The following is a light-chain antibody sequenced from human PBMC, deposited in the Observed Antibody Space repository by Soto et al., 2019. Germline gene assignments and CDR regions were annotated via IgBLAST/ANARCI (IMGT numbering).Light chain of an antibody. CDR1: QSINTN. Sequence: DIVMTQSPSTLSVSPLERSTLSCRASQSINTNLAWYQQKPGQAPRLLIYGASTRATVIPARFSGSGSGTEFTLTISGLQADDFAVYYCQQYHHWPPKVTFGPGTKVDIK. CDR3: QQYHHWPPKVT. V-gene: IGKV3-15*01. J-gene: IGKJ3*01. CDR2: GAS.